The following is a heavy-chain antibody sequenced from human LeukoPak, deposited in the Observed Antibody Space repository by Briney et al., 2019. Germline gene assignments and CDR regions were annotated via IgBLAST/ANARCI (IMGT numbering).Heavy chain of an antibody. V-gene: IGHV4-34*01. D-gene: IGHD1-7*01. CDR3: ARILNWNFLFWFDP. J-gene: IGHJ5*02. CDR1: GGSFSGYY. CDR2: INHSGST. Sequence: SETLSLTCAVYGGSFSGYYWSWIRQPPGKGLEWIGEINHSGSTNYNPSLKSRVTISLDTSKTQFFLKLSSVTAADTAVYYCARILNWNFLFWFDPWGQGTLVTVSS.